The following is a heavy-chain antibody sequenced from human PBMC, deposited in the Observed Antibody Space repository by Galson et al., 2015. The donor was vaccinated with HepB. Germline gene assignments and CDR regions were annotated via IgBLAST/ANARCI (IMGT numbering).Heavy chain of an antibody. J-gene: IGHJ4*02. CDR2: ISSSSSYI. CDR1: GFTFSSYS. V-gene: IGHV3-21*01. Sequence: LRLSCAASGFTFSSYSMNWVRQAPGKGLEWVSSISSSSSYIYYADSVKGRFTISRDNAKNSLYLQMNSLRAEDTAVYYCARVVAAAGPYYFDYWGQGTLVTVSS. D-gene: IGHD6-13*01. CDR3: ARVVAAAGPYYFDY.